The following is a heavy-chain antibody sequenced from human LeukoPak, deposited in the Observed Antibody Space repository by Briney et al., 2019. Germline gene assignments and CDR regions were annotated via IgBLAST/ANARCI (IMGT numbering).Heavy chain of an antibody. Sequence: GRPLRLSCAASGFTFSNYGMHWVRQAPGKGLEWVAVISYDGSNKYYADSVKGRFTISRDNSKNTLYLQMSSLRAEDTAVYYCAKGKPAALIYYYYAMDVWGQGTTVTVSS. CDR3: AKGKPAALIYYYYAMDV. CDR2: ISYDGSNK. J-gene: IGHJ6*02. D-gene: IGHD2-2*01. V-gene: IGHV3-30*18. CDR1: GFTFSNYG.